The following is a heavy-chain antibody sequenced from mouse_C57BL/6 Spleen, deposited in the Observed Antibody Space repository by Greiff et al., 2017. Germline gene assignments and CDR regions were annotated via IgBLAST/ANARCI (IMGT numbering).Heavy chain of an antibody. Sequence: QVQLQQPGAELVKPGASVKLSCKASGYTFTSYWITWVKQRPGQGLEWIGYIYPGSGSTNYNEKFKSKATLTVDTSSSTAYMQLSSLTSEGSAVYYSARKRLNWDRRGYCAMDYWGQGTSVTVSS. V-gene: IGHV1-55*01. CDR3: ARKRLNWDRRGYCAMDY. CDR2: IYPGSGST. CDR1: GYTFTSYW. J-gene: IGHJ4*01. D-gene: IGHD4-1*01.